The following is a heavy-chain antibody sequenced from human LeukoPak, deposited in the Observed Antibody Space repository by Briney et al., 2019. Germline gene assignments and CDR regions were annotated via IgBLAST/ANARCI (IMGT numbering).Heavy chain of an antibody. V-gene: IGHV1-2*02. J-gene: IGHJ4*02. Sequence: GASVKVSCKASGYTFTGYYMHWVRQAPGQGLEWMGWINPNSGGTNYAQKFQGRVTMTRDTSISTAYMELSRLRSDDTAVYYCARVGDYGDYSLSYWGQGTLVTVSS. CDR3: ARVGDYGDYSLSY. D-gene: IGHD4-17*01. CDR2: INPNSGGT. CDR1: GYTFTGYY.